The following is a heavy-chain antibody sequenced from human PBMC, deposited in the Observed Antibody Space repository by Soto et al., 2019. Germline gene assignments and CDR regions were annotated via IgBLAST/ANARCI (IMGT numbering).Heavy chain of an antibody. CDR3: ATYSRMCGGGRCRHWFDP. CDR1: GFTFNSAW. Sequence: GGSLRLSCAASGFTFNSAWMTWVRQAPGKGLEWVGRIRNNTEGGTTDYAAPVKGRFIISRDDSKDTVYLQMSSLKTEDTAVYFCATYSRMCGGGRCRHWFDPWGLGTLVTVSS. V-gene: IGHV3-15*01. CDR2: IRNNTEGGTT. D-gene: IGHD2-15*01. J-gene: IGHJ5*02.